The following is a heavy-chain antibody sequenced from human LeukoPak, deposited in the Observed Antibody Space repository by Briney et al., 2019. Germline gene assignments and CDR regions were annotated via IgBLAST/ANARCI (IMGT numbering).Heavy chain of an antibody. Sequence: ASVKVSCKASGYTFTSYDINWVRQATGQGLEWMGWMNPNSGNTGYAQKFQGRVTMTRNTSISTAYMELSSLRSEDTAVYYCARVGCTSCYNWFDPWGQGTLVTVSS. V-gene: IGHV1-8*01. CDR1: GYTFTSYD. CDR3: ARVGCTSCYNWFDP. J-gene: IGHJ5*02. D-gene: IGHD2-2*01. CDR2: MNPNSGNT.